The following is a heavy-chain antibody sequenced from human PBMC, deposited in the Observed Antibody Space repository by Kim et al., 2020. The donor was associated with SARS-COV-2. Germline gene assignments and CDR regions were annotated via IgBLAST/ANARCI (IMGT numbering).Heavy chain of an antibody. J-gene: IGHJ4*02. CDR3: ARWGVGFDY. Sequence: SETLSLTCTVSGGSISSSSYYWGWIRQPPGKGLEWIGSIYYSGSTYYNPSLKSRVTISVDTSKNQFSLKLSSVTAADTAVYYCARWGVGFDYWGQGTLVTVSS. CDR2: IYYSGST. V-gene: IGHV4-39*01. D-gene: IGHD3-16*01. CDR1: GGSISSSSYY.